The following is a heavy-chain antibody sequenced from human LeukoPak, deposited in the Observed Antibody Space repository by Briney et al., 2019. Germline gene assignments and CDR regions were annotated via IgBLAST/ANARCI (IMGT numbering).Heavy chain of an antibody. J-gene: IGHJ4*02. Sequence: SGTLSLTCTVSGGSISSYYWSWIRQPPGKGLEWIGYIHYSGRTNYNPSLKSRVTTSVDTSKNQFSLKLSSVTAADTAVYYCARHSSGYYYFDYWGQGTLVTVSS. CDR2: IHYSGRT. V-gene: IGHV4-59*08. D-gene: IGHD6-19*01. CDR1: GGSISSYY. CDR3: ARHSSGYYYFDY.